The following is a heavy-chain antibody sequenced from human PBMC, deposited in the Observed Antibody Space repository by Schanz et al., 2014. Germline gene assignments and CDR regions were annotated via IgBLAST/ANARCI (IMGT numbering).Heavy chain of an antibody. CDR2: INLYGGST. D-gene: IGHD6-13*01. V-gene: IGHV1-46*01. CDR3: ASSGAGYSSSWDFDY. J-gene: IGHJ4*02. Sequence: QVQLVQSGAEVKKPGSSVKVSCKASRSTFSSYTISWVRQARGQGLEWMGIINLYGGSTNYAQKFQGRVTVTRDTSTTTVYMDLSSLISEDTAVYYCASSGAGYSSSWDFDYWGQGTLVTVSS. CDR1: RSTFSSYT.